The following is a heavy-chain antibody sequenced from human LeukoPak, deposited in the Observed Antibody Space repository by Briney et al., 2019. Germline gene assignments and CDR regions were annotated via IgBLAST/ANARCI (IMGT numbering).Heavy chain of an antibody. CDR1: GFTLSSYW. CDR2: IKSDGSEK. Sequence: GGSLRLSCAASGFTLSSYWMSWVRQTPGKALEWVANIKSDGSEKYYVDSVKGRFTISRDNAENSVFLQMNSLRDEDTAVYYCARDRDYGDLDYWGQGTLVTVSS. CDR3: ARDRDYGDLDY. D-gene: IGHD4-17*01. J-gene: IGHJ4*02. V-gene: IGHV3-7*01.